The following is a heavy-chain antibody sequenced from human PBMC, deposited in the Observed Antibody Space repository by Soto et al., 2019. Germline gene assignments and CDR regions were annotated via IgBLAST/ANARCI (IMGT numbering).Heavy chain of an antibody. Sequence: EVQVVESGGGLVQPGGSLRLSCVVSGFTVNSDYMSWVRQAPGKGLEWVSVIYSGGNTYYADSVKGRFTISRDNSKNTLYLEMNSLRAEDTAVYYCERHDWFDPWGQGTLVTVSS. CDR2: IYSGGNT. CDR1: GFTVNSDY. CDR3: ERHDWFDP. V-gene: IGHV3-66*04. J-gene: IGHJ5*02.